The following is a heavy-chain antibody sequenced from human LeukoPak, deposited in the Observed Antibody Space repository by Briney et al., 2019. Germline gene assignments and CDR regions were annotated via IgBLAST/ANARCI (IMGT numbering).Heavy chain of an antibody. CDR3: ARRLRRTTGWFDP. CDR2: IYYSGNT. Sequence: PSETLSLTCIVSGGSISSSSYYWGWIRQPPGKGLEWIGSIYYSGNTYYNPSLRSRVSISVDTSKNQFSLKLSSVTAADTAVYYCARRLRRTTGWFDPWGQGTLVTVSS. D-gene: IGHD1-14*01. CDR1: GGSISSSSYY. J-gene: IGHJ5*02. V-gene: IGHV4-39*01.